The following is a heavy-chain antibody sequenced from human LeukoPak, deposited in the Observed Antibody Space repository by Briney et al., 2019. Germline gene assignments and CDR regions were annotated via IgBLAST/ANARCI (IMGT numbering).Heavy chain of an antibody. Sequence: QPGGSLRLSCAASGFTFSSNWMHWVRQAPGKGLVWVLRIKSDGSSTSYADSVKGRFTISRDNAKNTLYLQMNSLRAEDTAVYYCALFSWPYYWGQGTLVSVSS. V-gene: IGHV3-74*01. J-gene: IGHJ4*02. CDR3: ALFSWPYY. CDR2: IKSDGSST. CDR1: GFTFSSNW.